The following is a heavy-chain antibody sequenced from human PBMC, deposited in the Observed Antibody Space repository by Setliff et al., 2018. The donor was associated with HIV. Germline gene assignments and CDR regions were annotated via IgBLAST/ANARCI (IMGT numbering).Heavy chain of an antibody. CDR3: ARSYCSGGSCYRFDAFDS. CDR2: IIPILGIA. CDR1: GGTFSSYA. D-gene: IGHD2-15*01. J-gene: IGHJ3*02. Sequence: ASVKVSCKASGGTFSSYAISWVRQAPGQGLEWMGGIIPILGIANYAQKFQGRVTITADKSTSTAYMELSSLRSEDTAVYYCARSYCSGGSCYRFDAFDSWGQGTMVTVSS. V-gene: IGHV1-69*10.